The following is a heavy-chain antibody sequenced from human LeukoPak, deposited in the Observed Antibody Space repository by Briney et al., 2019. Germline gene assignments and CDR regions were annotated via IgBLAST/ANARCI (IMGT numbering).Heavy chain of an antibody. CDR1: GFTFSSYA. J-gene: IGHJ4*02. CDR3: AKDHGPVVPAATIDY. D-gene: IGHD2-2*01. Sequence: GGSLRLSCAASGFTFSSYAMSWVRQAPGKGLEWVSAISGSGGSTYYADSVKGRFTISRDNSKNTLYLQMNSLRAEGTAVYYCAKDHGPVVPAATIDYWGQGTLVTVSS. CDR2: ISGSGGST. V-gene: IGHV3-23*01.